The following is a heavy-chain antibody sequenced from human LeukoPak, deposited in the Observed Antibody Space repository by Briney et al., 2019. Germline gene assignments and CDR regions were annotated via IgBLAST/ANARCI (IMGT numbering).Heavy chain of an antibody. CDR2: IKQDGSER. CDR3: ASVGIAAEGGFDY. V-gene: IGHV3-7*01. J-gene: IGHJ4*02. Sequence: GGSLRLSCAASGFTFSIYWMSWVRQAPGKGLEWVANIKQDGSERYYVDSVKGRFTISRDNSKNTLYLQMNSLRAEDTAVYYCASVGIAAEGGFDYRGQGTLVTVSS. CDR1: GFTFSIYW. D-gene: IGHD6-13*01.